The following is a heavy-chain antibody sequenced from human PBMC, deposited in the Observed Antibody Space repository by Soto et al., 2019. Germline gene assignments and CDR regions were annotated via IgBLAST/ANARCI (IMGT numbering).Heavy chain of an antibody. J-gene: IGHJ5*02. CDR3: AKGAGTNWFDP. CDR1: GFPFDDYT. V-gene: IGHV3-43*01. CDR2: ISWDGGST. Sequence: GGSLRLSCAASGFPFDDYTMHWVRQAPGKGLEWVSLISWDGGSTYYADSVKGRFTISRDNSKNSLYLQMNSLGTEDTALYYCAKGAGTNWFDPWGQGTLVTVSS.